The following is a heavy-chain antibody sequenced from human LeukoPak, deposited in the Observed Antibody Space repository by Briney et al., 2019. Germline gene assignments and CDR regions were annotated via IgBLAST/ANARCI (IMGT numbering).Heavy chain of an antibody. Sequence: PGGSLRLSCAVSGITLSNYGMSWVRQAPGKGLEWVAGISGSGGSTNYADSVKGRFTISRENTKNTLYMQMNILRAEETAVYLMTKRGVVIRVILVGFHKEAYYFDSWGQGALVTVSS. CDR3: TKRGVVIRVILVGFHKEAYYFDS. CDR2: ISGSGGST. V-gene: IGHV3-23*01. D-gene: IGHD3-22*01. CDR1: GITLSNYG. J-gene: IGHJ4*02.